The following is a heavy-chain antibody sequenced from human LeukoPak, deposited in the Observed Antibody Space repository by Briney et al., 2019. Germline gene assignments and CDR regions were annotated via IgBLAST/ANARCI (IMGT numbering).Heavy chain of an antibody. CDR3: ARDTGRSGWFGWFDP. Sequence: GGSLRLSCAASGFTVSSNYMSWVRQAPGKGLEWVSVIYSGGSTYYADSVKGRFTISRDNSKNTLYLQMNSLRAEDTAVYYCARDTGRSGWFGWFDPWGQGTLVTVSS. CDR2: IYSGGST. CDR1: GFTVSSNY. V-gene: IGHV3-53*01. J-gene: IGHJ5*02. D-gene: IGHD6-19*01.